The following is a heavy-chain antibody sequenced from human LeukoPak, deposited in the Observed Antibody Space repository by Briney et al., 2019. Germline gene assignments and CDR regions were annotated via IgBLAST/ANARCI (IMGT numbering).Heavy chain of an antibody. CDR1: GLTFRSAW. CDR2: IKSKIDGGTA. J-gene: IGHJ3*02. V-gene: IGHV3-15*01. Sequence: PGGSLRLSCAASGLTFRSAWMNWVRQAPGKGLEWVGRIKSKIDGGTADYAAPVKGRITISRDDSKNMLYLQINSLKADDTALYYCTTRTWADGFDIWGQGTMVTVSS. D-gene: IGHD2-2*01. CDR3: TTRTWADGFDI.